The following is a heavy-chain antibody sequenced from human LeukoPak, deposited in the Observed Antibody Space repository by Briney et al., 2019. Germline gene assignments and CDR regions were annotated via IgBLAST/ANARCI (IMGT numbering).Heavy chain of an antibody. V-gene: IGHV1-46*01. CDR1: GYTFTSYY. Sequence: ASVKVSCKASGYTFTSYYMQWVRQAPGQGLEWMGIINPSGGSTNYAPKFQGRVTMTRDTSTSTVYMVLSSLRSEDTAVYYCARGLYYDTSGYYYANYWGQGTLVTVSS. CDR3: ARGLYYDTSGYYYANY. D-gene: IGHD3-22*01. J-gene: IGHJ4*02. CDR2: INPSGGST.